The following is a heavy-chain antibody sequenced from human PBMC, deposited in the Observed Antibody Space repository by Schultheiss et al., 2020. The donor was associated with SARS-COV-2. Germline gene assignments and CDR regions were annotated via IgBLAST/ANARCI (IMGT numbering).Heavy chain of an antibody. J-gene: IGHJ4*02. CDR3: AREDGYREVDY. D-gene: IGHD5-24*01. V-gene: IGHV4-31*03. CDR1: GGSISSGGYY. CDR2: IYYSGST. Sequence: SETLSLTCTVSGGSISSGGYYWSWIRQHPGKGLEWIGYIYYSGSTYYNPSLKSRVTISVDTSKNQFSLKLSSVTAADTAVYYCAREDGYREVDYWGQGTLVTVSS.